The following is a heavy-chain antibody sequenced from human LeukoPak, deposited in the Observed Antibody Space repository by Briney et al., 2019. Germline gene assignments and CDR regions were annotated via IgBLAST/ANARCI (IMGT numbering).Heavy chain of an antibody. D-gene: IGHD3-16*01. CDR1: GGSISSYY. Sequence: SETLSLTCTVSGGSISSYYWSWIRQPPGKGLEWIGYIYYSGSTNYNPSLKSRVTISVDTSKNQFSLKLSSVTAADTAVYYCARVAGGYAFDIWGQGTMVTVSS. CDR3: ARVAGGYAFDI. V-gene: IGHV4-59*01. J-gene: IGHJ3*02. CDR2: IYYSGST.